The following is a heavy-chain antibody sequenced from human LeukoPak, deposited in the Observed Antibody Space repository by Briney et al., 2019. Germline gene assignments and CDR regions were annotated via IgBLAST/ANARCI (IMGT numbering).Heavy chain of an antibody. Sequence: GGPVSLFCGAWGFTLQNYAILWVRQAPRKGLEWVSLTSGDGITTYFAGSVKGRFTISRDNSKSSLFLQMSSLRTEDTALYYCSIDHVYGGADYWGQGTLVTVSS. CDR2: TSGDGITT. J-gene: IGHJ4*02. V-gene: IGHV3-43*02. D-gene: IGHD5/OR15-5a*01. CDR1: GFTLQNYA. CDR3: SIDHVYGGADY.